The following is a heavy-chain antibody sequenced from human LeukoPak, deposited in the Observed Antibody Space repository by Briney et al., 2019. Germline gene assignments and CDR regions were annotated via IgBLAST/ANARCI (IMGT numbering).Heavy chain of an antibody. D-gene: IGHD6-19*01. Sequence: AASVKVSCKASGYTFTSYGISWVRQAPGQGLEWMGWISAYNGNTNYAQKLQGRVTMTRDTSTSTVYMELSSLRSEDTAVYYCAKCRVSSSGSADYWGQGTLVTVSS. CDR3: AKCRVSSSGSADY. CDR1: GYTFTSYG. V-gene: IGHV1-18*01. CDR2: ISAYNGNT. J-gene: IGHJ4*02.